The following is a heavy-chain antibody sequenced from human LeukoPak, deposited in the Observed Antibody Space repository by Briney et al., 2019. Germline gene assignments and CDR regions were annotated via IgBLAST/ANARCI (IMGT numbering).Heavy chain of an antibody. V-gene: IGHV3-23*01. CDR1: GFTFSSYA. D-gene: IGHD4-17*01. CDR2: ISGSGGST. Sequence: SGGSLRLSCAASGFTFSSYAMSWVRQAPGKGLEWVSAISGSGGSTYYADSVKGRFTISRDNSKNTLYLQMNSLRAEDTAVYYCAKASDPGVTTPDFDYWGQGTLVTVSS. J-gene: IGHJ4*02. CDR3: AKASDPGVTTPDFDY.